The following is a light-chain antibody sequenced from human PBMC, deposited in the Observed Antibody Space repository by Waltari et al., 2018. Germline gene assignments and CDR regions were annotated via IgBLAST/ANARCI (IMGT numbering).Light chain of an antibody. Sequence: QSVLPQTPSAAGTPRQSVTMFCSGSTSNIGTNTDNWYLHLPGTAPKLLIYGDDQRPSGVPDRFAGSKSDTSASLVISGLRSEDEGEYFCAAWDDSLTAYVFGTGTKVTVL. CDR1: TSNIGTNT. V-gene: IGLV1-44*01. J-gene: IGLJ1*01. CDR3: AAWDDSLTAYV. CDR2: GDD.